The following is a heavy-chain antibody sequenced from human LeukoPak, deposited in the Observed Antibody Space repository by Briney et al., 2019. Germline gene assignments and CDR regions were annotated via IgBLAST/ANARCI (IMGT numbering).Heavy chain of an antibody. Sequence: GGSLRLSCAASGFTFSDYDMSWIRQPPGKGLEWVSYISSSGNTIYSADSVRGPFTISREKTKSSLYMHMKSLRDADTAVYYCARFPKRVDFWFWVDYWGQGTLVTVSS. V-gene: IGHV3-11*04. CDR3: ARFPKRVDFWFWVDY. CDR2: ISSSGNTI. J-gene: IGHJ4*02. D-gene: IGHD3-3*01. CDR1: GFTFSDYD.